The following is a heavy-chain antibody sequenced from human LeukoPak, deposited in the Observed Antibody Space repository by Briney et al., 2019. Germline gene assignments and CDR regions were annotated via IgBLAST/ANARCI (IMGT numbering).Heavy chain of an antibody. V-gene: IGHV4-4*07. CDR1: GGSISSYY. CDR2: IYTSGST. D-gene: IGHD2-2*01. Sequence: SETLSLTCTVSGGSISSYYWSWIRQPAGKGLEWIGRIYTSGSTNYNPSLKSRVTMSVDTSKNQFSLKLSSVTAADTAVYYCARDPPVTSPLIGNWFDPWAREPWSPSPQ. CDR3: ARDPPVTSPLIGNWFDP. J-gene: IGHJ5*02.